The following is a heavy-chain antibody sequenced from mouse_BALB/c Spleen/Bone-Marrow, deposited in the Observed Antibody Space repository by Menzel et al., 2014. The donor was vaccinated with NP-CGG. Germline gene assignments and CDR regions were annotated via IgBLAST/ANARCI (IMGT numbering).Heavy chain of an antibody. V-gene: IGHV6-6*02. CDR2: LKLKSNNYAT. J-gene: IGHJ2*01. D-gene: IGHD1-1*01. Sequence: EVQLVESGGGLVQPGGSMKLSCVASGFTFSNYWMNWVRQSPEKGLEWVAELKLKSNNYATHYAESVKGRFTISRDDSKSSVYLQMNNLRGEDTGIYYCTSGPQFVITAVPTGIFDYWGQGTTLTVSS. CDR1: GFTFSNYW. CDR3: TSGPQFVITAVPTGIFDY.